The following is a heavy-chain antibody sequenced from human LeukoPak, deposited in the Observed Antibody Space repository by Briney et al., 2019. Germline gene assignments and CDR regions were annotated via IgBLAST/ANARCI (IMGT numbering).Heavy chain of an antibody. CDR2: INPSGGST. J-gene: IGHJ5*02. V-gene: IGHV1-46*01. CDR1: GYTFTSYY. D-gene: IGHD3-22*01. Sequence: ASVKVSCKASGYTFTSYYMHWVRQAPGQGLEWMGIINPSGGSTSYAQKFQGRVTMTRNTSISTAYMELSSLRSEDTAVYYCARGYYDSSGYYPNWFDPWGQGTLVTVSS. CDR3: ARGYYDSSGYYPNWFDP.